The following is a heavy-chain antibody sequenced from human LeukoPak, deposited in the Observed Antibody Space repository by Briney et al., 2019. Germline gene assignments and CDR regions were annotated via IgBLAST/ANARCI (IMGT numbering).Heavy chain of an antibody. CDR1: GGSISSYY. CDR3: ARTPCSSTSCYPYYYYYYMDV. J-gene: IGHJ6*03. Sequence: SETLSLTCTVSGGSISSYYWSWIRQPPGKGLEWIGYIYYSGSTNYNPSLKSRVTISVDTSKNQFSLKLSSVTAADTAVYYCARTPCSSTSCYPYYYYYYMDVWGKGTTVTVSS. CDR2: IYYSGST. V-gene: IGHV4-59*08. D-gene: IGHD2-2*01.